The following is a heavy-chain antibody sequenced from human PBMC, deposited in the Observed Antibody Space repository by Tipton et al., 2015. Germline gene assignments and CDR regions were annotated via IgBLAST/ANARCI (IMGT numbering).Heavy chain of an antibody. Sequence: TLSLTCTVSGDSLSTYYWSWIRQSPGKGLEWIGYIYYSGNINYNPSLKSRVTISVDTSKNQFSLKLRSVTAADTAVYYCAREAYSSSGLIFDYWGQGTLVTVSS. V-gene: IGHV4-59*01. J-gene: IGHJ4*02. CDR3: AREAYSSSGLIFDY. CDR2: IYYSGNI. CDR1: GDSLSTYY. D-gene: IGHD6-6*01.